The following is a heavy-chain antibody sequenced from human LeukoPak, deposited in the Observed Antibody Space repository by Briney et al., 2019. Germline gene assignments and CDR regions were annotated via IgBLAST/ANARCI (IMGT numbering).Heavy chain of an antibody. Sequence: GGSLRLSCAASGFPFSSYAMSWVRQAPGKGLEWVSAISASGGRTFYADSVKGRFTISRDNSKNTLYLQMNSLRAEDTAVYYCVVGDGMDVWGQGTTVTVSS. CDR1: GFPFSSYA. V-gene: IGHV3-23*01. J-gene: IGHJ6*02. CDR3: VVGDGMDV. CDR2: ISASGGRT. D-gene: IGHD1-26*01.